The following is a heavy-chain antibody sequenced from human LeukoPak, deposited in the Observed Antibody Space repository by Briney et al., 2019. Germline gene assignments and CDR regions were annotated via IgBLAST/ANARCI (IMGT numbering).Heavy chain of an antibody. CDR2: IYYSGST. CDR1: GGSISSYY. V-gene: IGHV4-59*12. J-gene: IGHJ1*01. Sequence: SETLSLTCTVSGGSISSYYWSWIRQPPGKGLEWIGYIYYSGSTNYNPSLRSRVTISVDTPKNQFSLKLSSVTAADTAVYYCARGEDGDYYFQHWGQGTLVTVSS. D-gene: IGHD4-17*01. CDR3: ARGEDGDYYFQH.